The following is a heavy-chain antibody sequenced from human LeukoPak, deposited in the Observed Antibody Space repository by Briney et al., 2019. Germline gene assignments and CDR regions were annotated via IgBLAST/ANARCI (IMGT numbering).Heavy chain of an antibody. CDR2: LYTSWNT. Sequence: PSETLSLTCTVSGGSISGYYWSWIRQPAGKGLEWIGRLYTSWNTNYSPSLKSRVTMSLDTSKNQFSLKLNSVTAADTAIYYCARGSLIGNYHYYFDYWGQGTLVTVSS. D-gene: IGHD1-7*01. V-gene: IGHV4-4*07. J-gene: IGHJ4*02. CDR1: GGSISGYY. CDR3: ARGSLIGNYHYYFDY.